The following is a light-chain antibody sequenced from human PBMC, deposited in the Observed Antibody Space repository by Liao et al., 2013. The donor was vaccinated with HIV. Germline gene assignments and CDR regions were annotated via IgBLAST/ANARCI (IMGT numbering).Light chain of an antibody. CDR2: QDS. V-gene: IGLV3-1*01. J-gene: IGLJ3*02. CDR3: QAWDGSSVV. CDR1: EIGGIN. Sequence: SDELTQPSSVSVSPGQTASITCSGDEIGGINMLPGINRGQASPLSWSWYQDSKRPSGISERFSASTSGNTATLTITGTQAMDEADYYCQAWDGSSVVFGGGTKLTVL.